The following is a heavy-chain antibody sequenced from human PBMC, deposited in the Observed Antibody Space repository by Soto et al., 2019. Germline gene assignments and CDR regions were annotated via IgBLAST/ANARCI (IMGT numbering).Heavy chain of an antibody. CDR1: GFTFNSYA. CDR2: ISGSGGST. V-gene: IGHV3-23*01. Sequence: GGSLRLSCAASGFTFNSYAMSWVRQAPGKGLEWVSAISGSGGSTYYADSVKGRFTISRDNSKNTLYLQMNSLRAEDTAVYYCAKGPTIVVVPAVAVFDYWGQGTLVTVSS. D-gene: IGHD2-2*01. CDR3: AKGPTIVVVPAVAVFDY. J-gene: IGHJ4*02.